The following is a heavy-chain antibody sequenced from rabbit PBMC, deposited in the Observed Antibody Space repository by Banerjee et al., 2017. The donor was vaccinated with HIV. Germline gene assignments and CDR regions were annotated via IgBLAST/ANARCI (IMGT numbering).Heavy chain of an antibody. V-gene: IGHV1S45*01. D-gene: IGHD4-1*01. J-gene: IGHJ4*01. CDR3: ARDLAGVIGWNFNF. CDR2: IYGGSSGST. CDR1: GFSFSSSYW. Sequence: LTCTASGFSFSSSYWMSWVRQAPGKGLEWIACIYGGSSGSTNYASWAKGRFTISKTSSTTVTLQMTSLTAADTATYFCARDLAGVIGWNFNFWGQGTLVTVS.